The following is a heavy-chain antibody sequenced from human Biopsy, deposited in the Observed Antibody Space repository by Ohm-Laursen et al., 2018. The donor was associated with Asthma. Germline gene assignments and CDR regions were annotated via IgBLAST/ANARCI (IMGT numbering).Heavy chain of an antibody. CDR2: IYYSGRT. D-gene: IGHD6-6*01. CDR1: GGAMSTSGSY. Sequence: SDTLSLTCIVSGGAMSTSGSYWGWILQSPGKGLEWIGSIYYSGRTYYNPSLESRVTISADTSKNHFSLKVTSVTAADTAVYYCARAVSSSSYWYFDLWGRGDLATVSS. J-gene: IGHJ2*01. V-gene: IGHV4-39*02. CDR3: ARAVSSSSYWYFDL.